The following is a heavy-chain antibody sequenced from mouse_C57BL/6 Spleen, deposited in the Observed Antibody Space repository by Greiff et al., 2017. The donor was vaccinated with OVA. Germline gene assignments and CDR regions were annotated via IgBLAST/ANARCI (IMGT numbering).Heavy chain of an antibody. Sequence: QVQLQQSGPELVRPGVSVKISCKGSGYTFTDYAMHWVKQSHAKSLEWIGVISTYYGDASYNQKFKDKATMTVDESSSTAYMELARLTSEDSAVYYCARPYYSNYVLFAYWGQGTLVTVSA. J-gene: IGHJ3*01. V-gene: IGHV1-67*01. CDR3: ARPYYSNYVLFAY. CDR2: ISTYYGDA. D-gene: IGHD2-5*01. CDR1: GYTFTDYA.